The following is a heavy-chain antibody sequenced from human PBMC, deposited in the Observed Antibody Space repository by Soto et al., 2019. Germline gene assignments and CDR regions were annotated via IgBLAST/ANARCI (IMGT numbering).Heavy chain of an antibody. V-gene: IGHV3-15*01. CDR1: GFTFSNAW. J-gene: IGHJ4*02. CDR3: TTDPPLYCGGDCVDY. D-gene: IGHD2-21*01. CDR2: IKSKTDGGTT. Sequence: EVQLVESGGGLVKPGGSLRLSCAASGFTFSNAWMSWVRQAPGKGLEWVGRIKSKTDGGTTDYAPPVKGRCTISRDDSKNTLYLQMNSLKTEDTAVYYCTTDPPLYCGGDCVDYWGQGTLVTVSS.